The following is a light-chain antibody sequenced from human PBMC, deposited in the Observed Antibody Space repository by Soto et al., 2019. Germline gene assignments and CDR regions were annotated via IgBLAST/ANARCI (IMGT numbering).Light chain of an antibody. Sequence: EIVLTQSPCTLSLSPGERATLSCRASQTMRSSHLAWYQQKPGQAPRLLIYGASTRTFDVPDRFSGSGSGTDFTLTISRLEPEDFAVYYCQQYGSSPHLTFGGGTRLEIK. CDR1: QTMRSSH. CDR3: QQYGSSPHLT. J-gene: IGKJ5*01. V-gene: IGKV3-20*01. CDR2: GAS.